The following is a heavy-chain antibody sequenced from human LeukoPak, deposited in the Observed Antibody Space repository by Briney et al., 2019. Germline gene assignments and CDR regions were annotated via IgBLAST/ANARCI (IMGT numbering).Heavy chain of an antibody. CDR2: IYWNDNT. CDR1: GFSLSTSGVG. Sequence: SGPTLVKPTQTLTLTCTFSGFSLSTSGVGVGWIRQPPGKALEWLALIYWNDNTLYSPSLKSRLTITKDTSNNQVVLTMTNMDPVDTATYYCAHYGDYRFLYYFDYWGQGTLVTVSP. CDR3: AHYGDYRFLYYFDY. D-gene: IGHD4-17*01. V-gene: IGHV2-5*01. J-gene: IGHJ4*02.